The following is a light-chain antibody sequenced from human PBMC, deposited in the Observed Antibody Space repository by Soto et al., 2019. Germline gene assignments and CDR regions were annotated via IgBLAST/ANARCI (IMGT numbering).Light chain of an antibody. CDR1: QSLVYSAGNTY. V-gene: IGKV2-30*01. CDR2: KVS. J-gene: IGKJ1*01. CDR3: KQGSHWPWT. Sequence: DAVMTQSPVSLPVALGQPASISCRCSQSLVYSAGNTYLNWLQQRPGQSPRRIIYKVSNRDSGDPDRFSGSGSFTDFTLNISRVAAEDVCVYYSKQGSHWPWTLGEGTKVEIK.